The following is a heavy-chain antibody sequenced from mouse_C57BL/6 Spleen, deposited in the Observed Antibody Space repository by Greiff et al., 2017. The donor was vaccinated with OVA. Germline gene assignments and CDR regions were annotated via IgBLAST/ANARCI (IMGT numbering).Heavy chain of an antibody. CDR1: GFTFTDYY. CDR2: IRKKANGYTT. CDR3: ARYPNWAGLDY. J-gene: IGHJ2*01. D-gene: IGHD4-1*02. V-gene: IGHV7-3*01. Sequence: EVQLVESGGGLVQPGGSLSLSCAASGFTFTDYYMTWVRQPPGKALEWLGFIRKKANGYTTEYSASVKGRFTISRDNSQRILYLQMSALRAEDSATYFCARYPNWAGLDYWGQGTTLTVSS.